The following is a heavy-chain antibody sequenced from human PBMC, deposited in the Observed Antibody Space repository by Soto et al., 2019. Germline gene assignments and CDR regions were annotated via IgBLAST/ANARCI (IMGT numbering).Heavy chain of an antibody. CDR1: GFTFSNYW. J-gene: IGHJ6*03. CDR2: INSDGSVS. V-gene: IGHV3-74*02. Sequence: EVQLVESGGGLVQPGGSLRLSCEASGFTFSNYWMYWVRKAPGKGREGVSRINSDGSVSSYADSVKGRLTISRDNVKNTLYLQMDSLRAEDTALYYCARGDCVGGTCYSLAGSFYYYMDVWGKGTTVTVFS. D-gene: IGHD2-15*01. CDR3: ARGDCVGGTCYSLAGSFYYYMDV.